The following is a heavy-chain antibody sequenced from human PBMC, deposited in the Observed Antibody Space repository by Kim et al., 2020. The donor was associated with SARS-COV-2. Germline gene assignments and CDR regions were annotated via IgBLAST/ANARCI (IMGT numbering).Heavy chain of an antibody. V-gene: IGHV4-39*01. CDR3: ARSGHNSIGDRFDP. Sequence: YNMSLKSRLSISVDTSKNQFSLKVTSVTAADTAVYFCARSGHNSIGDRFDPWGQGAQVTVSS. D-gene: IGHD6-13*01. J-gene: IGHJ5*02.